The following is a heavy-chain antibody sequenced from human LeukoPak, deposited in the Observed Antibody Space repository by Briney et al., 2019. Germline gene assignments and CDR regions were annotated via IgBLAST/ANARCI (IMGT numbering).Heavy chain of an antibody. CDR3: TTDSGGGRPFDY. V-gene: IGHV3-74*01. CDR1: GFTFSSYW. D-gene: IGHD6-6*01. Sequence: GGSLRLSCAASGFTFSSYWMHWVRQAPGKGLVWVSRINTDGSSTSYADSVKGRFTISRDNAKNSLFLQMNSLRAEDTTVYFCTTDSGGGRPFDYWGQGTLVTVSS. CDR2: INTDGSST. J-gene: IGHJ4*02.